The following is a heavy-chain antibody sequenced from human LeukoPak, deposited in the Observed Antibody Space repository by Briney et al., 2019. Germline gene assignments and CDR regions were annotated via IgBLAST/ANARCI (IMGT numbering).Heavy chain of an antibody. Sequence: PSQTLSLTCTVSGGSISSGDYYWSWIRQPPGKGLEWIGYIYYSGSTYYNPSLESRVTISVDTSKNQFSLKLSSVTAADTAVYYCARGDYYDSSGPDPWGQGTLVTVSS. J-gene: IGHJ5*02. CDR1: GGSISSGDYY. D-gene: IGHD3-22*01. CDR2: IYYSGST. CDR3: ARGDYYDSSGPDP. V-gene: IGHV4-30-4*01.